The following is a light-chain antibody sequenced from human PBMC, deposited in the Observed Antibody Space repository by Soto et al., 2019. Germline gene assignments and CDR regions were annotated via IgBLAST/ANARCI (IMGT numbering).Light chain of an antibody. V-gene: IGLV2-11*01. CDR1: SSDVGGYNY. J-gene: IGLJ2*01. CDR3: CSDAGSYTVV. CDR2: DVS. Sequence: QSALTQPRSVSGSPGQSVTISCTGTSSDVGGYNYVSWYQQHPGKAPKLMIYDVSKRPSGVPDRFSGSKSGNTASLTISGLQADDEADYCCCSDAGSYTVVFGGGTQLTVL.